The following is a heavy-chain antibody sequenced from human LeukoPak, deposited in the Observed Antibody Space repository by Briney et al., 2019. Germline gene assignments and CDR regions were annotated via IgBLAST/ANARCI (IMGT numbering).Heavy chain of an antibody. CDR2: MHHSGST. Sequence: SETLYLTCAVSGYSISSGYYWGWMRQPPGKGLEWIGSMHHSGSTFYNPSLKSRVTISVDTSKNQFSLKLSSVTAADTAVYFCAAENLDTAMVRIPYSGQGTLVTVSS. V-gene: IGHV4-38-2*01. CDR1: GYSISSGYY. D-gene: IGHD5-18*01. CDR3: AAENLDTAMVRIPY. J-gene: IGHJ4*02.